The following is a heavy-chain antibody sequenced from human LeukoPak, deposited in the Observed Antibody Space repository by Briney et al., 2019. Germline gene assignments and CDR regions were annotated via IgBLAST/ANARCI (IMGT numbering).Heavy chain of an antibody. D-gene: IGHD6-13*01. J-gene: IGHJ4*02. V-gene: IGHV3-66*01. CDR2: ISSAGTT. CDR3: ARDLEAANTYYFDY. Sequence: GGSLRLSCAAPGFTVSISYMRWVRQAPGKGLEWVSIISSAGTTYYADSVKGRFTISRDNSKNTVYLQVNSLRDEDTAVYYCARDLEAANTYYFDYWGQGTMVTVSS. CDR1: GFTVSISY.